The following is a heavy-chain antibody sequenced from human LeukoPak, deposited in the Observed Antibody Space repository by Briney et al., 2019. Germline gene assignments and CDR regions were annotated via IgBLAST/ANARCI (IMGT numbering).Heavy chain of an antibody. Sequence: TSETLSLTCTVSGYSISSGHYWGWIRQPPGKGLEWIGSIYHSGSTYYKPSLKSRVTISVDTSNNQFSLYLSSVTAADTAVYYCARGFGSGSYAAYWGQGALVTVSS. V-gene: IGHV4-38-2*02. CDR2: IYHSGST. D-gene: IGHD3-10*01. CDR1: GYSISSGHY. J-gene: IGHJ4*02. CDR3: ARGFGSGSYAAY.